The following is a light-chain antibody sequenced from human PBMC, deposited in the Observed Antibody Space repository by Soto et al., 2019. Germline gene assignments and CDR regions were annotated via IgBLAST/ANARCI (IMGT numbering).Light chain of an antibody. CDR3: AAWDGSLNNVL. CDR1: GSSIGTNT. CDR2: GNN. J-gene: IGLJ2*01. V-gene: IGLV1-44*01. Sequence: QSVLTQPASASGTPGQRVTISCSGSGSSIGTNTVKWYRQLPGTAPKLLIDGNNQRPSGVPDRFSGSKSGTSASLGISGLQSEDEADYYCAAWDGSLNNVLFGGGIKLTVL.